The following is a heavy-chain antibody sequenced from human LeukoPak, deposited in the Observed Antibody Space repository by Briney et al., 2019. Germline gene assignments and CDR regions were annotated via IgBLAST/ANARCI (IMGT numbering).Heavy chain of an antibody. V-gene: IGHV4-39*01. J-gene: IGHJ4*02. CDR3: ARRYYYDSSGYSSHYYFDY. D-gene: IGHD3-22*01. CDR1: GGSISSSSYY. CDR2: IYYSGST. Sequence: SETLSLTCTVSGGSISSSSYYWGRIRQPPGKGLEWIGSIYYSGSTYYNPSLKSRVTISVDTSKNQFSLKLSSVTAADTAVYYCARRYYYDSSGYSSHYYFDYWGQGTLVTVSS.